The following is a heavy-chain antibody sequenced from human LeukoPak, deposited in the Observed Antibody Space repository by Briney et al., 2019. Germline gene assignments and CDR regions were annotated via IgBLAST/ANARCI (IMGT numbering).Heavy chain of an antibody. CDR3: AMYYDFWTARGYYFGY. CDR2: INPNSGGT. V-gene: IGHV1-2*02. Sequence: ASVKVSCKASGYTFTGYYMHWVRQAPGQGLEWMGWINPNSGGTNYAQKFQGRVTMTRDTSISTAYMELSRLRSDDTAVYYCAMYYDFWTARGYYFGYWGQGTLVTVSS. CDR1: GYTFTGYY. D-gene: IGHD3-3*01. J-gene: IGHJ4*02.